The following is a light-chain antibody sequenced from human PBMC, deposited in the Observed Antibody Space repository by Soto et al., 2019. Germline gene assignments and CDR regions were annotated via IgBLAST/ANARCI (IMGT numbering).Light chain of an antibody. CDR1: QSISHF. CDR2: DTS. Sequence: EIVLTQSPATLSLSPGESATLSCRASQSISHFLAWYQQKPGQSPRLLIYDTSSRATGIPGRFSGSGSGTDFTLTIDSLEPEDSAVYYCQQRTDWPTFGGGTKVEI. V-gene: IGKV3-11*01. J-gene: IGKJ4*01. CDR3: QQRTDWPT.